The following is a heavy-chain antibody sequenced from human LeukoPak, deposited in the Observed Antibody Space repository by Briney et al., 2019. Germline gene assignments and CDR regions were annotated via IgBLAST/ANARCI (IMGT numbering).Heavy chain of an antibody. CDR3: ARDFGRKANWFDP. J-gene: IGHJ5*02. D-gene: IGHD3-10*01. V-gene: IGHV3-33*01. CDR2: IWYDGSKK. Sequence: GGSLRLSCAASGFTFSSYGMHWVRQAPGKGLEWVAVIWYDGSKKYYADSVKGRFTISRDNSKNTLYLQMNSLRAEDTAVYYCARDFGRKANWFDPWGQGTLVTVSS. CDR1: GFTFSSYG.